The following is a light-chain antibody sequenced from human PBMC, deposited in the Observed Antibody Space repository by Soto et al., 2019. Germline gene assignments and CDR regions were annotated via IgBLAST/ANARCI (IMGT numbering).Light chain of an antibody. CDR3: QQYNNWPPRYT. V-gene: IGKV3-15*01. J-gene: IGKJ2*01. CDR2: GAS. CDR1: QSVSSN. Sequence: EIVMTQSPATLSVSPGERATLSCRASQSVSSNLAWYQQKPGQAPRLLIYGASTRATGIPARLSGSGSGTEFTLTISSLQSEDFAVYYCQQYNNWPPRYTFGQETKLEIK.